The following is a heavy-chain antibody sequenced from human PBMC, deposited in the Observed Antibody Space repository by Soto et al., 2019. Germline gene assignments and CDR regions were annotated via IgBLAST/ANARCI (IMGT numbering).Heavy chain of an antibody. CDR2: ISAYNGNT. D-gene: IGHD3-3*01. CDR1: GYTFTSYG. Sequence: QVQLVQSGAEVKKPGASVKVSCKASGYTFTSYGISWVRQAPGQGLAWMGWISAYNGNTNYAQKLQGRVTMTTDTSTSTAYMELRSLRSDDTAVYYCARGALQYYDFWSGYCPFDYWGQGTLVTVSS. CDR3: ARGALQYYDFWSGYCPFDY. V-gene: IGHV1-18*01. J-gene: IGHJ4*02.